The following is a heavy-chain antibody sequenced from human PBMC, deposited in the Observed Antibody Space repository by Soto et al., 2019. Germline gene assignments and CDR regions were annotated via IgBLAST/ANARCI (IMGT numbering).Heavy chain of an antibody. V-gene: IGHV1-18*01. CDR1: GYTFISYG. CDR2: ISAYNGNT. Sequence: ASVKVSCKASGYTFISYGISWVRQAPGQGLEWMGWISAYNGNTNYAQKLQGRVTMTTDTSTSTAYMELRSLRSDDTAVYYCAREDWIVATSGFDYWGQGTLVTVSS. J-gene: IGHJ4*02. D-gene: IGHD5-12*01. CDR3: AREDWIVATSGFDY.